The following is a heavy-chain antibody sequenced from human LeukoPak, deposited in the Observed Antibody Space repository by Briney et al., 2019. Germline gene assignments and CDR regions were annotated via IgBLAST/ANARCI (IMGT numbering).Heavy chain of an antibody. CDR3: ARGGAGAMDY. CDR1: GFTFRSYA. CDR2: ISYDGSNK. D-gene: IGHD1-26*01. Sequence: PGGSLRLSCAASGFTFRSYAMHWVRQAPGKGLEWVAVISYDGSNKYYADSVKGRFTISRDNSKNTLYLQMNSLRAEDTAVYYCARGGAGAMDYWGQGTLVTVSS. V-gene: IGHV3-30-3*01. J-gene: IGHJ4*02.